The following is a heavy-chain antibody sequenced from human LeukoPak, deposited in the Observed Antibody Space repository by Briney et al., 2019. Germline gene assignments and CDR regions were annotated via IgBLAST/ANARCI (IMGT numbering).Heavy chain of an antibody. D-gene: IGHD3-3*01. Sequence: TGGPLTLSCAASGFTLGGYWMSWLRQAPGKGLEWVANIQQDGSRKYYVDSVKGRFTISRDNAEISMYLQMKSLSPGDEAVYYCARDTENTDIWSGYAYWGQGALVTVSS. V-gene: IGHV3-7*01. CDR3: ARDTENTDIWSGYAY. CDR1: GFTLGGYW. J-gene: IGHJ4*02. CDR2: IQQDGSRK.